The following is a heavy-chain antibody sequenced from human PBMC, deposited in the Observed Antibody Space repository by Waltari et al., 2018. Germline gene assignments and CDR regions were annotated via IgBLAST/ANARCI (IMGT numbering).Heavy chain of an antibody. D-gene: IGHD2-21*02. Sequence: QLQMQESGPRLVKPSETLSLTCTVSGASISSVNYYRGYIRQPPGKGLEWIGIINYSGTTYYNPSLKSRVIISADTSKNQFALQLSPVTAADTAVYYCARFSQVTASSLLDFWGQGTLVTVSS. CDR1: GASISSVNYY. CDR2: INYSGTT. CDR3: ARFSQVTASSLLDF. J-gene: IGHJ4*02. V-gene: IGHV4-39*01.